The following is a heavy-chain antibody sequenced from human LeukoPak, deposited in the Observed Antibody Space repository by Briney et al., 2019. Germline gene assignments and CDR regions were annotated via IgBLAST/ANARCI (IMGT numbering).Heavy chain of an antibody. Sequence: PSETLSLTCAVSGYSISSGYYWGWIRPPPGKGLEWIGSIYHSGSTYYNSSLKSRVTISVDTSKNQFSLKLNSVTAADTAVYYCARGGIAAAGTFGYWGQGTLVTVSS. CDR1: GYSISSGYY. D-gene: IGHD6-13*01. V-gene: IGHV4-38-2*01. CDR2: IYHSGST. CDR3: ARGGIAAAGTFGY. J-gene: IGHJ4*02.